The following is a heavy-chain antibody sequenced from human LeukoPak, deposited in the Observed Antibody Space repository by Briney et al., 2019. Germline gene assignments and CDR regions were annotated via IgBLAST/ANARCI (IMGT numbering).Heavy chain of an antibody. CDR2: ISGDGGST. V-gene: IGHV3-43*02. Sequence: GGSLSLSCAASGFTFDDYAMHWVRQAPGKGLEWVSLISGDGGSTYYADSVKGRFTISRDNSKNSLYLQMNSLRTEDTALYYCAKVPYYYDSSGYYSVDYWGQGTLVTVSS. D-gene: IGHD3-22*01. J-gene: IGHJ4*02. CDR1: GFTFDDYA. CDR3: AKVPYYYDSSGYYSVDY.